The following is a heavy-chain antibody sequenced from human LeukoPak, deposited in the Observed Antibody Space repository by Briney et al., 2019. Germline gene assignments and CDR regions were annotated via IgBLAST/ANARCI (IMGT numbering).Heavy chain of an antibody. CDR3: SSFDSSGSHAFDM. Sequence: SETLSLTCTVSGGSISYYYWNWIRQPPGKGLEWIGYIYYSGSTNYNPSLESRVTISVDTSKNQFSLKLSSVTAADTAVYYCSSFDSSGSHAFDMWGQGTMVTVSS. D-gene: IGHD3-22*01. CDR1: GGSISYYY. V-gene: IGHV4-59*01. CDR2: IYYSGST. J-gene: IGHJ3*02.